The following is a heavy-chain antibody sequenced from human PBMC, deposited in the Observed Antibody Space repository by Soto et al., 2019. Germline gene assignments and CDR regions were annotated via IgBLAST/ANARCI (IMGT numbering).Heavy chain of an antibody. V-gene: IGHV4-34*01. CDR2: INHSGST. CDR1: GGSFSGYY. CDR3: ARGGRFLEWLPGSGEAYYGMDV. D-gene: IGHD3-3*01. Sequence: SETLSLTCAVYGGSFSGYYWSWIRQPPGKGLEWIGEINHSGSTNYNPSLKSRVTISVDTSKNQFSLKLSSVTAADTAVYYCARGGRFLEWLPGSGEAYYGMDVWVQGTTVTVSS. J-gene: IGHJ6*02.